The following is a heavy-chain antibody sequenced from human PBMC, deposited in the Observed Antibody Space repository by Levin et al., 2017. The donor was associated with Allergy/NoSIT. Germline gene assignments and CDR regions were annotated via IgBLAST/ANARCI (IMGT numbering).Heavy chain of an antibody. CDR2: IYYSGST. CDR3: AREDYYDSSGYPSAFDI. J-gene: IGHJ3*02. CDR1: GGSISSYY. Sequence: SETLSLTCTVSGGSISSYYWSWIRQPPGKGLEWIGYIYYSGSTNYNPSLKSRVTISVDTSKNQFSLKLSSVTAADTAVYYCAREDYYDSSGYPSAFDIWGQGTMVTVSS. D-gene: IGHD3-22*01. V-gene: IGHV4-59*01.